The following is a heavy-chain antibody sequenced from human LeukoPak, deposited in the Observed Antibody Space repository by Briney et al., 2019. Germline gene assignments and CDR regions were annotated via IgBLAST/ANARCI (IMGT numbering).Heavy chain of an antibody. CDR2: ISYDGSNK. CDR3: ARIKKGSITMVRGEPTYGMDV. J-gene: IGHJ6*02. V-gene: IGHV3-30*04. D-gene: IGHD3-10*01. CDR1: GFTFSSYA. Sequence: PGRSLRLSCAASGFTFSSYAMHWVRQAPGKGLEWVAVISYDGSNKYYADSVKGRFTISRDNSKNTLYLQMNSLRAEDTAVYYCARIKKGSITMVRGEPTYGMDVWGQGTTVTVSS.